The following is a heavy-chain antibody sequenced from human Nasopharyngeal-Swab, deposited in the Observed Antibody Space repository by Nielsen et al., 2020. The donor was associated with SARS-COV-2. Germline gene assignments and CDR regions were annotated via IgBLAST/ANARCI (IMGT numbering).Heavy chain of an antibody. Sequence: ESLKISCAVYGGSFSGYYWSWIRQPPGKGLEWIGEINHSGSTNYNPSLKSRVTISVDTSKNQFSLKLSSATAADTAVYYCARGGCRQSGWSTRGGCYFDYWGQGTLVTVSS. CDR1: GGSFSGYY. CDR3: ARGGCRQSGWSTRGGCYFDY. J-gene: IGHJ4*02. V-gene: IGHV4-34*01. D-gene: IGHD6-19*01. CDR2: INHSGST.